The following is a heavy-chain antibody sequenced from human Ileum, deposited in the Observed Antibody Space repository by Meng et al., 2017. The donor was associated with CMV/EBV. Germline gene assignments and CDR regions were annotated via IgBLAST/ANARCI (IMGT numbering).Heavy chain of an antibody. J-gene: IGHJ3*01. V-gene: IGHV3-30-3*01. CDR3: AKDRRGGGGVIRDAFDV. CDR2: ISYHTDNI. Sequence: GESLKISCAASGFTFSNYAMHWVRQAPGRGLEWVAVISYHTDNIYYANSVVGRFTISRDNSKNTLFLQMNRLRVEDTAVYYCAKDRRGGGGVIRDAFDVWAKGQRSPAPQ. CDR1: GFTFSNYA. D-gene: IGHD3-16*02.